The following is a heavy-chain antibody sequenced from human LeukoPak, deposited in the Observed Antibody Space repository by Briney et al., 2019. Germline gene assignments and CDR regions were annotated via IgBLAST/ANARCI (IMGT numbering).Heavy chain of an antibody. J-gene: IGHJ1*01. Sequence: GGSLRLSCAASGLIVSNYGMHWVRQAPGEGLEWVAFIQSAGSKTYYADSVRGRFTISRDTTKNTLYLQMNSLRAEDTAVYYCARDLDDYNGLPPFFQHWGQGTLVTVSS. CDR1: GLIVSNYG. CDR2: IQSAGSKT. CDR3: ARDLDDYNGLPPFFQH. D-gene: IGHD5-24*01. V-gene: IGHV3-30*02.